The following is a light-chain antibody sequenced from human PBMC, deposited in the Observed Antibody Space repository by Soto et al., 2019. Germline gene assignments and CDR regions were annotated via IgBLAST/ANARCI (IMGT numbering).Light chain of an antibody. J-gene: IGLJ1*01. CDR2: EVS. Sequence: QSALTQPASVSGSPGQSITISCTGTSSDVGGYNYVSWYQQHPGKAPKLMIYEVSNRPSGVSNRFSGSTSGNTASLTISGLQAEDEADYYCSSYTSSSTFHYVFGTGTKLTVL. CDR3: SSYTSSSTFHYV. CDR1: SSDVGGYNY. V-gene: IGLV2-14*01.